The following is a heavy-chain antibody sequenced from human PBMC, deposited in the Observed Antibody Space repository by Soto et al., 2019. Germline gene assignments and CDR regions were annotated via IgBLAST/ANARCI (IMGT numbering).Heavy chain of an antibody. CDR3: AKSLEGTTGGLDS. V-gene: IGHV3-23*01. CDR1: GFTFTNHA. Sequence: EVQLLESGGDLVQPGGSLRLSCAASGFTFTNHARTWVRQAPGKGLEWVSSISASGSYTYYADSVKGRFTISRDNSKNTLYLQRNSLRAEDTALYYCAKSLEGTTGGLDSWGQGTLVTVSS. D-gene: IGHD1-26*01. CDR2: ISASGSYT. J-gene: IGHJ4*02.